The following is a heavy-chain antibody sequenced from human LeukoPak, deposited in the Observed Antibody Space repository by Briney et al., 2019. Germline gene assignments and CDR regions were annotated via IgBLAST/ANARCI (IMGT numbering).Heavy chain of an antibody. J-gene: IGHJ4*02. V-gene: IGHV5-51*01. CDR3: ARFYGTVVTAIRGDYYFDD. CDR2: IYPGDSDV. D-gene: IGHD2-21*02. Sequence: GESLKISCHGSGYSFTGYWIAWVRRMPGEGLEWLGIIYPGDSDVRYSPSFQGQVTVSADKATGTAYLRWSSLKSSDTAMYYCARFYGTVVTAIRGDYYFDDWGQGALVTVSS. CDR1: GYSFTGYW.